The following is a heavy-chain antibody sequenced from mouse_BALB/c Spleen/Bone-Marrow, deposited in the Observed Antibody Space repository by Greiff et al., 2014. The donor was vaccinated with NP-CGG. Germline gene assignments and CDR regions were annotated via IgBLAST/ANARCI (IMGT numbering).Heavy chain of an antibody. CDR3: ARDDYDDY. CDR2: INLSTGYT. D-gene: IGHD2-4*01. Sequence: VQLQQSGAELAKPGASVKMSCKASGYTFTNYWMHWVKQRPEQGLEWIGYINLSTGYTEYNQKFKDKATLTADKSSSTAYMQLSSLSSEDSAVYYCARDDYDDYWGQGTTLTVSS. V-gene: IGHV1-7*01. CDR1: GYTFTNYW. J-gene: IGHJ2*01.